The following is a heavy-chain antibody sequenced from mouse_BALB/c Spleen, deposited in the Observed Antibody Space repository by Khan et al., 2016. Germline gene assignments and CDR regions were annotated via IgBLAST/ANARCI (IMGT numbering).Heavy chain of an antibody. D-gene: IGHD2-4*01. J-gene: IGHJ3*01. Sequence: IQLVQSGPELVKPGASVKVSCKASGYSFTDYNIYWVKQSNGKSLEWIGYIDPYNGGTSYNQKFKGKATLTVDKSSSTAFMHLNSLTSEDSAVXSCARYDYDVTWFAYWGQGTLVTVSA. CDR1: GYSFTDYN. CDR2: IDPYNGGT. V-gene: IGHV1S135*01. CDR3: ARYDYDVTWFAY.